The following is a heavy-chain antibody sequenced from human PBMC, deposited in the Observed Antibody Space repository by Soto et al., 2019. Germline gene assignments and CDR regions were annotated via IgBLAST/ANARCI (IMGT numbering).Heavy chain of an antibody. V-gene: IGHV1-46*01. CDR3: ARPEGYGSGSYYFDS. Sequence: ASVKVSCKASGYPFTTYHLHWVRQAPGQGLEWMGIVYVTGTGTRSAQKFQGRLTMTRDRSTSTVYMELSSLRSEDTAVYYCARPEGYGSGSYYFDSWGQGTLVTVSS. J-gene: IGHJ4*02. CDR1: GYPFTTYH. D-gene: IGHD3-10*01. CDR2: VYVTGTGT.